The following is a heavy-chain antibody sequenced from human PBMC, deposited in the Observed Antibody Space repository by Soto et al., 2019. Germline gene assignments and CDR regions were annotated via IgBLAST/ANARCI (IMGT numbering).Heavy chain of an antibody. J-gene: IGHJ3*01. Sequence: GGSLRLSCAASGFTFRNYGMNWVRQAQGKGLEWVSYIGLGSSTKYYADSVEGRFTISRDNAKNSLYLQMNSLRAEDTAVYYCARDQLYYNDISGRPLNAFDVWGQGTMVTVSS. CDR3: ARDQLYYNDISGRPLNAFDV. CDR1: GFTFRNYG. CDR2: IGLGSSTK. V-gene: IGHV3-48*01. D-gene: IGHD3-22*01.